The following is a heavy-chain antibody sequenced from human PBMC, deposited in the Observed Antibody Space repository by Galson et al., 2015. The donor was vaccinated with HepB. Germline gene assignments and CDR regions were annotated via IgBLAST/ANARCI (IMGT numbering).Heavy chain of an antibody. V-gene: IGHV6-1*01. J-gene: IGHJ6*02. CDR2: TYYRSKWYN. Sequence: CAISGDSVSSNSAAWNWIRQSPSRGLEWLGRTYYRSKWYNDYAVSVKSRITINPDTSKNQFSLQLNSVTPEDTAVYYCASQNGKGGYYGMDVWGQGTTVTVSS. CDR3: ASQNGKGGYYGMDV. CDR1: GDSVSSNSAA. D-gene: IGHD1-26*01.